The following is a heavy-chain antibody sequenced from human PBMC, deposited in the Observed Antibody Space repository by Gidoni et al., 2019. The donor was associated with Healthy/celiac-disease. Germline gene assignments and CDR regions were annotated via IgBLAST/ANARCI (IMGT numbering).Heavy chain of an antibody. V-gene: IGHV4-39*01. CDR1: GGSISSSSYY. J-gene: IGHJ3*02. CDR3: ARPVQAGRAFEI. D-gene: IGHD3-10*02. Sequence: QLQLQESGPGLVKPSETLSLTCNVSGGSISSSSYYWGLIRQPPGKGVEWIGSIYYSGSTYYNPSLKSRVTISVGTSKNQFSLMLSSVTAADTAVYYCARPVQAGRAFEIWGQGTMVTVSS. CDR2: IYYSGST.